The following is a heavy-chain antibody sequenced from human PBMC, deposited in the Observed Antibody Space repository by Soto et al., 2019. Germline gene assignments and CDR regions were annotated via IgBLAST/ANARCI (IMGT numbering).Heavy chain of an antibody. Sequence: GGTMRLSCAASGFTFDSPYSHGMSWVRQSPGKGREWVSTISSNGANTHYAESVKGRFTISKDASRNTVHLHMNSLRAEVTATYFCVSWVSAHFDYWGHGTPVTVSS. D-gene: IGHD2-8*01. V-gene: IGHV3-23*01. CDR2: ISSNGANT. J-gene: IGHJ4*01. CDR1: GFTFDSPYSHG. CDR3: VSWVSAHFDY.